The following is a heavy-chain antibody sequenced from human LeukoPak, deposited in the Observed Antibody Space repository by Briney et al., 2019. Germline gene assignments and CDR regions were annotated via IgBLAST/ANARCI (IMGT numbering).Heavy chain of an antibody. J-gene: IGHJ1*01. V-gene: IGHV3-23*01. CDR1: GFTFSSYA. Sequence: GSLRLSCAASGFTFSSYAMSWVRQAPGKGLEWVSAISGSGGSTYYADSVKGRFTISKDNSKNTLYLQMNSLRAEDTAVYYCAKDPPTPVVPAARAEYFQHWGQGTLVTVSS. CDR2: ISGSGGST. D-gene: IGHD2-2*01. CDR3: AKDPPTPVVPAARAEYFQH.